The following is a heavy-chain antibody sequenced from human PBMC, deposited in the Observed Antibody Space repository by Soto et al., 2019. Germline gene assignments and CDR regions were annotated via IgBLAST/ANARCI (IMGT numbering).Heavy chain of an antibody. Sequence: PSETLSLTCAVYGGSFSGYYWSWIRQPPGKGLEWIGEINHSGSTNYNPSLKSRVTISVDTSKNQFSLKLSSVTAADTAVYYCARGRRGLPYYDFWSGYYSSKAFDIRGQGTMVTVSS. CDR3: ARGRRGLPYYDFWSGYYSSKAFDI. V-gene: IGHV4-34*01. CDR2: INHSGST. CDR1: GGSFSGYY. J-gene: IGHJ3*02. D-gene: IGHD3-3*01.